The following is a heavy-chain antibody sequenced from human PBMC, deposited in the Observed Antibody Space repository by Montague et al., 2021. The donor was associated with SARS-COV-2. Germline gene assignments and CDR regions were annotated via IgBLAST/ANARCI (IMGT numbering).Heavy chain of an antibody. V-gene: IGHV3-11*01. CDR2: ISDTGSTI. Sequence: SLRLSCAASGFTFSDYYMNWIRQAPGKGLEWISYISDTGSTIYYXDSVKGRFAVSRDNTKNLLYLQMNSLRAEDTAVYYCAKALMTYGGNSPVDQWGQGTLVTVSS. D-gene: IGHD4-23*01. CDR3: AKALMTYGGNSPVDQ. J-gene: IGHJ4*02. CDR1: GFTFSDYY.